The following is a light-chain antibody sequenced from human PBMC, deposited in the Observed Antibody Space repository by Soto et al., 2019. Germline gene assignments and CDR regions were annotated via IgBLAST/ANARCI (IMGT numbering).Light chain of an antibody. CDR3: AAWDDSLNGFYV. CDR1: SSNIGSNT. V-gene: IGLV1-44*01. Sequence: SVLTQPPSASGTPGHGVTISCSGSSSNIGSNTVNWYQQLPGTAPKLLIYSNNQRPSGVPDRFSGSKSGTSASLAISGLQSEDEADYYCAAWDDSLNGFYVFGTGTKVTVL. CDR2: SNN. J-gene: IGLJ1*01.